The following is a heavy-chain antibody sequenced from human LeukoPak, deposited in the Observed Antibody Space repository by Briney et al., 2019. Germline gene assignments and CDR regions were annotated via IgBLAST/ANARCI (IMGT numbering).Heavy chain of an antibody. Sequence: GRSLRLSSAGPGITLSSYDMHWVRQAPGKGLEWVAVISYDGSKKYYADSVKGRFTISRDNSKNTLYLQMNSLRAEDAAVYYCAKDLGYSSGLYGFDYWGQGTLVTVSS. CDR1: GITLSSYD. CDR2: ISYDGSKK. CDR3: AKDLGYSSGLYGFDY. J-gene: IGHJ4*02. V-gene: IGHV3-30*18. D-gene: IGHD6-19*01.